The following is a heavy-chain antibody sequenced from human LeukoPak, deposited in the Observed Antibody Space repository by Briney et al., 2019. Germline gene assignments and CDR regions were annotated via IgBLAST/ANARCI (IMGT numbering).Heavy chain of an antibody. CDR3: AKPGGVGSPFDY. CDR2: ISYDGSNK. Sequence: GGSLRLSCAASGFTFSSYGMHWVRQAPGKGLEWVAVISYDGSNKYYADSVKGRFTISRDNSKNTLYLQMNSLRAEDTAVYYCAKPGGVGSPFDYWGQGTLVTVSS. D-gene: IGHD3-16*01. CDR1: GFTFSSYG. V-gene: IGHV3-30*18. J-gene: IGHJ4*02.